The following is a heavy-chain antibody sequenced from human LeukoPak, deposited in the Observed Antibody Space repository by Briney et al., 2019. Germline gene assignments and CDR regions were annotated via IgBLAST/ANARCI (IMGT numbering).Heavy chain of an antibody. CDR2: INPHSGGT. V-gene: IGHV1-2*02. CDR1: GYTFTGYY. CDR3: ARTTVTTTYMLREHNWFDP. Sequence: ASVKVSCRASGYTFTGYYIHWVRQAPGQGLEWMGWINPHSGGTNYAQKFQGGVTMTRDTSITTAYMELSSLRSDDTAVYYCARTTVTTTYMLREHNWFDPWGQGTLVTVSS. D-gene: IGHD4-17*01. J-gene: IGHJ5*02.